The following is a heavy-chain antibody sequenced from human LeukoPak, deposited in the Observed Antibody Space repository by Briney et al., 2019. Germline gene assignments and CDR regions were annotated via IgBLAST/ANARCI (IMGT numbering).Heavy chain of an antibody. CDR1: GFTFSNYA. Sequence: QPGGSLRLSCAASGFTFSNYAMSWVRQAPGKGLEWVSAISGSGGSTHYADSVKGRFTISRDNSENTLYLQMNSLRAEDTAVYYCAKDIRGYGLGFFDCWGQGTLVTVSS. J-gene: IGHJ4*02. V-gene: IGHV3-23*01. CDR3: AKDIRGYGLGFFDC. CDR2: ISGSGGST. D-gene: IGHD5-12*01.